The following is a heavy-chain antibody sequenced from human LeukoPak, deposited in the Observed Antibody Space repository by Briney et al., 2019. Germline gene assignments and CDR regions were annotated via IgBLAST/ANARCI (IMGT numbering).Heavy chain of an antibody. D-gene: IGHD3-10*01. CDR3: AKIGWVRGEGAFDI. CDR1: GFTFSSYG. CDR2: ISYDGSNK. Sequence: GRSLRLSCAASGFTFSSYGMHWVRQAPGKGLEWVAVISYDGSNKYYADSVKGRFTISRDNSKNTLYLQMNSLRAEDTAVYYCAKIGWVRGEGAFDIWGQGTMVTVSS. J-gene: IGHJ3*02. V-gene: IGHV3-30*18.